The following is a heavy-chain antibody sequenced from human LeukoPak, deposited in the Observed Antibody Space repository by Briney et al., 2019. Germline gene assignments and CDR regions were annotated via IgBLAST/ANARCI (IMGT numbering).Heavy chain of an antibody. J-gene: IGHJ4*02. CDR1: GGSISSFY. V-gene: IGHV4-59*01. D-gene: IGHD4-23*01. CDR2: IYYSGST. Sequence: SETLSLTCTVSGGSISSFYWSWIRQPPGKGLEWIGYIYYSGSTSYNPSLKSRVTISVDTSKNQFSLKLSSVTAADTAVYFCARQSQRWLLSYYFDYWGQGTLVTVSS. CDR3: ARQSQRWLLSYYFDY.